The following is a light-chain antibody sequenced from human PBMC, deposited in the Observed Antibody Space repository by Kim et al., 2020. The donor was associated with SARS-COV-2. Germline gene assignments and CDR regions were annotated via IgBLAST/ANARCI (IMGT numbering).Light chain of an antibody. CDR1: SGDVGGYNY. CDR2: DEA. J-gene: IGLJ2*01. Sequence: GESVPITCAGTSGDVGGYNYGSWYRQHPGKAHDLMINDEAQRHPGVPDGFSGSKSGNTASLTISGLQDEDEDDYYCCSNAGSYGVVFGGGTKLTVL. CDR3: CSNAGSYGVV. V-gene: IGLV2-11*01.